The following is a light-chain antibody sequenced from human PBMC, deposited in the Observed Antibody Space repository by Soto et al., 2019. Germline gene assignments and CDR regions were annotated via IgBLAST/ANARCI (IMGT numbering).Light chain of an antibody. J-gene: IGKJ3*01. CDR1: QSVSTY. CDR2: DAS. Sequence: IVLTQSPATLSLSPGERATLSCRASQSVSTYLAWYQQKPGQAPRLLIYDASNRATGIPARFSGSGSAKDFTLTISSLEPEEFAAYYCQQRGDWPPFTFGPGTKVYIK. V-gene: IGKV3-11*01. CDR3: QQRGDWPPFT.